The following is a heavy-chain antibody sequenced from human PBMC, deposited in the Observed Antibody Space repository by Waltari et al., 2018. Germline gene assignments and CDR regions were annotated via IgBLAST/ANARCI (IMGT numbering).Heavy chain of an antibody. V-gene: IGHV4-59*01. CDR3: ARAGASGYELDY. Sequence: QVQLQESGPGLVKPSETLSLTCTVSGGSISSYYWSWIRQPPGKGLEWIGYIYYSGSTNYNPSLKSRVTISVDTSKNQFSLKLSSVTAADTAVYYCARAGASGYELDYWGQGTLVTVSS. J-gene: IGHJ4*02. CDR2: IYYSGST. D-gene: IGHD5-12*01. CDR1: GGSISSYY.